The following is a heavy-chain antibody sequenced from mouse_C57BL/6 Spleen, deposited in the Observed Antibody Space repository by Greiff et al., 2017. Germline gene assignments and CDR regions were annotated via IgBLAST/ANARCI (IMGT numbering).Heavy chain of an antibody. Sequence: QVVESGAELVRPGASVTLSCKASGYTFTDYEMHWVKQTPVHGLEWIGAIDPETGGTAYNQKFKGKAILTVDKSSSTAYMELRSLTSEDSAVYYWTRERVAMDYWGQGTSVTVSS. CDR1: GYTFTDYE. J-gene: IGHJ4*01. CDR3: TRERVAMDY. V-gene: IGHV1-15*01. CDR2: IDPETGGT.